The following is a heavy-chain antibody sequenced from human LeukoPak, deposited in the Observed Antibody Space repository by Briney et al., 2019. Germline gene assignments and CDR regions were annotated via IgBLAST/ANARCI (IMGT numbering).Heavy chain of an antibody. CDR1: GFTFSSYA. Sequence: GGSLRLSCAASGFTFSSYAMSWVRQAPGKGLEWVSAISGSGGSTYYADSVKGRFTISRDNSKNTLYLQMNILRAEDTAVYYCAKDEWLREYYYYYMDVWGKGTTVTVSS. D-gene: IGHD5-12*01. CDR2: ISGSGGST. V-gene: IGHV3-23*01. J-gene: IGHJ6*03. CDR3: AKDEWLREYYYYYMDV.